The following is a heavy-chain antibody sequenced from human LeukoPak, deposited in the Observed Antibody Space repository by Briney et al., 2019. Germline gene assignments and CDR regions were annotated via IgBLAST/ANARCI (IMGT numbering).Heavy chain of an antibody. J-gene: IGHJ4*02. CDR3: GKSGSRDWDYFEY. Sequence: GGSLRLSCAASGFTFSGYAMNWVRQAPGKRLEGVSTIICDGGDIHYADSVRGRFTICIAHAKNTLFMQMHRLRAEDTAVYYCGKSGSRDWDYFEYWGQGTLVTASS. CDR2: IICDGGDI. CDR1: GFTFSGYA. V-gene: IGHV3-23*01. D-gene: IGHD6-19*01.